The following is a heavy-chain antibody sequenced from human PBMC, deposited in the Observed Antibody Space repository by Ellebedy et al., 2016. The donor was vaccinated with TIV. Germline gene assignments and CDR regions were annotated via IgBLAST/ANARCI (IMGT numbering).Heavy chain of an antibody. D-gene: IGHD6-13*01. CDR2: INPTSGST. CDR3: ATTEYSRTWSFDY. Sequence: AASVKVSCKASGNTFTSYSIYWVRRAPGRGLEWMGIINPTSGSTMYAKKFRGRVTVTSDTFTNTVYMELSRLTSEDTAVYFCATTEYSRTWSFDYWGQGTLVTVSS. V-gene: IGHV1-46*01. CDR1: GNTFTSYS. J-gene: IGHJ4*02.